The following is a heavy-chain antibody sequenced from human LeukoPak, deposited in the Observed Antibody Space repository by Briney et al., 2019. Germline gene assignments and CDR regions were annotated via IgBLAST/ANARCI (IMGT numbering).Heavy chain of an antibody. CDR1: GGSISVSNYY. CDR2: IYYSGST. Sequence: SETLSLTCTVSGGSISVSNYYWGWIRQPPGKGLEWIGTIYYSGSTSYSPSLKSRVTISVDTSKNQFSLKLSSVTAADTAVYYCVRRRGTNRKYYFDYWGQGTLVTVSS. J-gene: IGHJ4*02. D-gene: IGHD3-16*01. V-gene: IGHV4-39*01. CDR3: VRRRGTNRKYYFDY.